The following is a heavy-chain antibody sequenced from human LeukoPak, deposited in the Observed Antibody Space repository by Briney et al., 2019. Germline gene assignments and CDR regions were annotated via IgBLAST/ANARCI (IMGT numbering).Heavy chain of an antibody. CDR3: AMPGIAVAGTALDY. J-gene: IGHJ4*02. V-gene: IGHV3-33*01. Sequence: PGRSLRVSCAASGFTFSSYGMHWVRQVPGKGLEWVAVIWYDGSNRHYVDSVKGRFTISRDNSKNTLYLQMNSLRAEDTAVYYCAMPGIAVAGTALDYWGQGTLVTVSS. D-gene: IGHD6-19*01. CDR1: GFTFSSYG. CDR2: IWYDGSNR.